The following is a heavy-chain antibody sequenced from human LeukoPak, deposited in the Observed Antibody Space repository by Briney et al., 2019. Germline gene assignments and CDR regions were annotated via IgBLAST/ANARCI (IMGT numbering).Heavy chain of an antibody. V-gene: IGHV3-11*04. CDR1: GFIFSDYY. CDR3: ARDLNSRKYCSGGSCPEYFEY. J-gene: IGHJ1*01. D-gene: IGHD2-15*01. Sequence: PGGSLRLSCAASGFIFSDYYVNWLRQAPGKGLEWVSYISETGTTIHYAASVKGRFIVSRDNTRNSLYLQMNNLRVDDTAVYYCARDLNSRKYCSGGSCPEYFEYWGQGTLVTVSS. CDR2: ISETGTTI.